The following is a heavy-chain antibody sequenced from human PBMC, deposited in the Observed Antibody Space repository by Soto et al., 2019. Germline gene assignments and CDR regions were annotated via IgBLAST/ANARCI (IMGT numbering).Heavy chain of an antibody. CDR3: ARDEGTGTFDDNWFDP. CDR1: GYTFTSYG. Sequence: ASVKVSCTASGYTFTSYGISWVRQAPGQGLEWMGWISAYNGNTNYAQKLQGRVTMTTDTPTSTAYMELRSLRSDDTAVYYCARDEGTGTFDDNWFDPWGQGTLVTVSS. V-gene: IGHV1-18*01. D-gene: IGHD1-7*01. J-gene: IGHJ5*02. CDR2: ISAYNGNT.